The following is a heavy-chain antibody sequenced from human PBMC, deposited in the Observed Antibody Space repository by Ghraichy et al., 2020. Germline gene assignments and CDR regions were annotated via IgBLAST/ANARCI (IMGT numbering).Heavy chain of an antibody. V-gene: IGHV3-30-3*01. CDR3: ARDGGTGYSSRWADAFDI. J-gene: IGHJ3*02. CDR2: ISYDGSNK. CDR1: GFTFSSYA. Sequence: GGSLRLSCAASGFTFSSYAMHWVRQAPGKGLEWVAVISYDGSNKYYADSVKGRFTISRDNSKNTLYLQMNSLRAEDTAVYYCARDGGTGYSSRWADAFDIWGQGTMVTVSS. D-gene: IGHD6-13*01.